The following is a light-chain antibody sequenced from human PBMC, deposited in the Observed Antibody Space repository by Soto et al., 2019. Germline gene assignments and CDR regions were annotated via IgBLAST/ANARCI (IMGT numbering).Light chain of an antibody. CDR3: QSYDNSLTGLVV. J-gene: IGLJ2*01. CDR1: SSNIGAGSD. Sequence: QSVLTQPPSVSGAPGQRVTISCAGSSSNIGAGSDVHWYQHLPGTAPKLLIYNDNNRPSGVPDRFSGSKSGSSASLAITGLQAEDEANYYCQSYDNSLTGLVVFGGGTQLTVL. V-gene: IGLV1-40*01. CDR2: NDN.